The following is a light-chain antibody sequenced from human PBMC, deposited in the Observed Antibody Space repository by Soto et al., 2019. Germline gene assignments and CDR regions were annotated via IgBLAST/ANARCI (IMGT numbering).Light chain of an antibody. Sequence: EIVLTQSPGTLSLSPGERATLSCRASQSVSRNFFAWYQQKPGQAPRLLIYGASNRATGIPDRFSGSGSGTDFTLTISRLEPEDFAVYYCQQYDHSPRTFGQGTKVEI. V-gene: IGKV3-20*01. J-gene: IGKJ1*01. CDR1: QSVSRNF. CDR3: QQYDHSPRT. CDR2: GAS.